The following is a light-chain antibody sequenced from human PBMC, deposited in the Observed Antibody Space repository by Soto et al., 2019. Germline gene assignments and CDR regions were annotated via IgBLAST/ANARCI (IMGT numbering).Light chain of an antibody. CDR2: DAS. V-gene: IGKV3-11*01. CDR3: QQRSNWPPVT. CDR1: QSVSSY. Sequence: EMVLTQSPATLSLSPGERATLSCRASQSVSSYLAWYQQKPGQAPRLLIYDASNRATGIPVRFSGSRSGTDFTLTISSLEPEDFAVYYCQQRSNWPPVTFGQGTRLEIK. J-gene: IGKJ5*01.